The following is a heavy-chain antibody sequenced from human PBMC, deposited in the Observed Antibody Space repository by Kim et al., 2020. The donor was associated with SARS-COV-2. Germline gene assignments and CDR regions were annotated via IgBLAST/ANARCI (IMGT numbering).Heavy chain of an antibody. CDR3: ARNWFGELYGMDV. Sequence: GGSLRLSCAASGFTFSNYFMSWVRQAPGKGLEWVANIKQDESEKYYVDSVKGRFTISRDNAKSSLYLQMNSLRPEDTAVYYCARNWFGELYGMDVWGQGTTVTVPS. CDR1: GFTFSNYF. J-gene: IGHJ6*02. D-gene: IGHD3-10*01. V-gene: IGHV3-7*03. CDR2: IKQDESEK.